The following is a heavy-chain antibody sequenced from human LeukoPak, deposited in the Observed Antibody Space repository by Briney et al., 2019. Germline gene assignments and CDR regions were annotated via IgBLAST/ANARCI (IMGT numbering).Heavy chain of an antibody. D-gene: IGHD6-19*01. J-gene: IGHJ4*02. Sequence: PSETLSLTCAVYVGSFSGYYWSWIRQPPGKGLEWIGEINHSGSTNYNPSLKSRVTISVDTSKNQFSLKLSSVTAADTAVYYCARASIAVAGLDYWGQGTLVTVSS. CDR3: ARASIAVAGLDY. CDR1: VGSFSGYY. CDR2: INHSGST. V-gene: IGHV4-34*01.